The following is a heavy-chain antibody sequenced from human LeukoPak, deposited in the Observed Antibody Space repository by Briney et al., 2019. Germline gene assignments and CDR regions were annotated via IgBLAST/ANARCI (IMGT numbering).Heavy chain of an antibody. CDR3: AREGYDFWSGHTNNWFDP. CDR2: IYYSGST. J-gene: IGHJ5*02. D-gene: IGHD3-3*01. Sequence: SETLSLTCTVSGGSISSSSYYWGWIRQPPGKGLEWIGYIYYSGSTNYNPSLKSRVTISVDTSKNQFSPKLSSVTAADTAVYYCAREGYDFWSGHTNNWFDPWGQGTLVTVSS. CDR1: GGSISSSSYY. V-gene: IGHV4-61*01.